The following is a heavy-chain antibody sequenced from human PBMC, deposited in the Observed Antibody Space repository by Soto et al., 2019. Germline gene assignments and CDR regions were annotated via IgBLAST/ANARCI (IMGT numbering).Heavy chain of an antibody. CDR1: GGTFSRYT. Sequence: QVQLVQSGAEVKKPGSSVKVSCKASGGTFSRYTITWVRQAPGQGLEWMGGITPMFGTPNYAQKFQGRVTITAVESTSTAYMELSSLRSEDTAVYYCARDGTLYDSSAYYYLYWGQGTLVTVSS. D-gene: IGHD3-22*01. V-gene: IGHV1-69*01. CDR3: ARDGTLYDSSAYYYLY. CDR2: ITPMFGTP. J-gene: IGHJ4*02.